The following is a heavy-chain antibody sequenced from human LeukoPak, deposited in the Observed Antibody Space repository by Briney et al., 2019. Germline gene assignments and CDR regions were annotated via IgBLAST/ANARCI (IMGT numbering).Heavy chain of an antibody. CDR1: GYTFIAYW. V-gene: IGHV5-51*01. CDR3: ARPDDYGGKPAAFDI. J-gene: IGHJ3*02. D-gene: IGHD4-23*01. Sequence: GESLKISCKGSGYTFIAYWIGWGRQMPGKGVKWMGIIYPGASDTTYSPSFRGQVTISTDKSTNTAYLQWSSLKASHTAMYYCARPDDYGGKPAAFDIWGQGTMVTVSS. CDR2: IYPGASDT.